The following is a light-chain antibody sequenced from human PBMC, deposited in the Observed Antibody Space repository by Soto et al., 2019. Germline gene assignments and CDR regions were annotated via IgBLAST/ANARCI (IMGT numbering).Light chain of an antibody. Sequence: EIVFTQSPAPLSFSPGERATLSCRASQSVSSYLAWYQQKPGQAPRLLIYDASNRATGIPARFSGSGSGTDFTLTISSLEPEDFAVYYCQQRSNWPPDTFGQGTRLEIK. CDR2: DAS. J-gene: IGKJ5*01. CDR1: QSVSSY. V-gene: IGKV3-11*01. CDR3: QQRSNWPPDT.